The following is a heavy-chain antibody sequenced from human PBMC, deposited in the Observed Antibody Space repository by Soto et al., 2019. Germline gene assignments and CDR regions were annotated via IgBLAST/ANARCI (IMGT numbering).Heavy chain of an antibody. D-gene: IGHD5-18*01. Sequence: QVQLVESGGGVVQPGRSLSLSCAASGFTFSSYGMHWVRKAPGKGQEWVAVISYDGSNKYYADSVKGRFTISRDNSKNALYLQMNSLSAEDTAVYYCAKESIQLWFEDFDYWGRGTLVTVSS. V-gene: IGHV3-30*18. CDR2: ISYDGSNK. CDR1: GFTFSSYG. J-gene: IGHJ4*02. CDR3: AKESIQLWFEDFDY.